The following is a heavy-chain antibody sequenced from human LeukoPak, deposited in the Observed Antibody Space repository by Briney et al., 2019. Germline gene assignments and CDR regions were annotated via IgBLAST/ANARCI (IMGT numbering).Heavy chain of an antibody. V-gene: IGHV4-61*02. Sequence: PSETLSLTCTVSGGSISSGSYYWSWIRQPAGKGLEYLGRISSTGSTNYNPSLRSRVTISADTSKNHFSLKLTSVTAADTAVYYCARDQTYSGSGIYTYFDYWGQGILVTVSS. D-gene: IGHD3-10*01. CDR2: ISSTGST. J-gene: IGHJ4*02. CDR3: ARDQTYSGSGIYTYFDY. CDR1: GGSISSGSYY.